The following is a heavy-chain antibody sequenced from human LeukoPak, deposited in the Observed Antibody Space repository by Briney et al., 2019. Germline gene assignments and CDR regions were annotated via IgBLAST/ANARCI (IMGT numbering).Heavy chain of an antibody. D-gene: IGHD3-10*01. CDR2: ISAYNGNT. J-gene: IGHJ5*02. V-gene: IGHV1-18*01. Sequence: ASVKVSCKASGYTFTSYGISWVRQAPGQGLEWMGWISAYNGNTNYAQKLQGRVTITTDTSTSTAYMELRSLRSDDTAVYYCARSESYYNVDWFDPWGQGTLVTVSS. CDR3: ARSESYYNVDWFDP. CDR1: GYTFTSYG.